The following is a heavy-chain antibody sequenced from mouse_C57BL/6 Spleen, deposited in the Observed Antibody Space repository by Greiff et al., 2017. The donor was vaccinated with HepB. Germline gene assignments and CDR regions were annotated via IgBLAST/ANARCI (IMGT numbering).Heavy chain of an antibody. CDR2: IDPENGDT. D-gene: IGHD3-2*02. Sequence: EVQLQQSGAELVRPGASVKLSCTASGFNIKDDYMHWVKQRPEQGLEWIGWIDPENGDTEYASKFQGKATITADTSSNTAYLQLSSLTSEDTAVYYCTTREETAQAPFAYWGQGTLVTVSA. CDR1: GFNIKDDY. CDR3: TTREETAQAPFAY. J-gene: IGHJ3*01. V-gene: IGHV14-4*01.